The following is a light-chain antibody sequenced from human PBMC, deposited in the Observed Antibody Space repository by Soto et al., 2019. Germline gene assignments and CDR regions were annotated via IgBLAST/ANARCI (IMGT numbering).Light chain of an antibody. CDR3: HQANRFPLT. CDR2: TTS. V-gene: IGKV1D-12*01. CDR1: QGINNW. Sequence: DIQMTQSPSSVSASVGDRVTITCRASQGINNWLAWYQQKPGKAPKLLIYTTSSLQSGVPSKFSGSVSGTKFTLTISSQKPEDSATYCCHQANRFPLTCGGGTKVEIK. J-gene: IGKJ4*01.